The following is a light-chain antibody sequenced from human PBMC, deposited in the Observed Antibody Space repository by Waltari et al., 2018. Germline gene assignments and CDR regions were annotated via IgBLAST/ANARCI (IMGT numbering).Light chain of an antibody. CDR3: QQRSDWPLT. Sequence: EIVLTQSPATLSLSPGETAILSCRARQSFSNYLAWYQQRPGQTPRLLISATSNRAPGIPVGFSGSGSGTDFFLTIDSLEPEDFAVYYCQQRSDWPLTFGGGTKVEIK. J-gene: IGKJ4*01. V-gene: IGKV3-11*01. CDR2: ATS. CDR1: QSFSNY.